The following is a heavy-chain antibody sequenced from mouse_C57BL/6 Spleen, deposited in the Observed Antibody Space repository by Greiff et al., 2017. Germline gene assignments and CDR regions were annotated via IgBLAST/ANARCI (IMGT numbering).Heavy chain of an antibody. CDR3: ARRHGYYAMDY. Sequence: VQLQQPGAELVMPGASVKLSCKASGYTFTSYWMHWVKQRPGQGLEWIGEIDPSDSYTNYNQKFKGKSTLTVDKSSSTAYMQLSSLTSEDSAVYYCARRHGYYAMDYWGQGTSVTVSS. J-gene: IGHJ4*01. V-gene: IGHV1-69*01. CDR2: IDPSDSYT. D-gene: IGHD6-1*01. CDR1: GYTFTSYW.